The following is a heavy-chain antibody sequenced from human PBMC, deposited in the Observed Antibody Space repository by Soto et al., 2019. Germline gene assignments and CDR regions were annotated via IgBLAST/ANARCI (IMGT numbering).Heavy chain of an antibody. CDR2: IYYSGST. J-gene: IGHJ6*04. D-gene: IGHD3-10*01. V-gene: IGHV4-59*01. CDR1: GGSISSYY. Sequence: PSETLSLTCTVSGGSISSYYWTWIRQPPGKGLEWIGYIYYSGSTNYNPSLKSRVTISVDTSKTQFSLKLSSVTAADTAVYFCARDGKYYSGSGSYFFYGLDVWGKGTTVTVSS. CDR3: ARDGKYYSGSGSYFFYGLDV.